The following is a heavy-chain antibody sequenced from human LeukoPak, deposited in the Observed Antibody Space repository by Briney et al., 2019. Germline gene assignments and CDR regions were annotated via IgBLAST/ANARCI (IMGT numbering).Heavy chain of an antibody. J-gene: IGHJ3*02. CDR1: GFTFSSYA. CDR3: PRNEAFDI. Sequence: GGSLRLSCAASGFTFSSYAMTWVRRAPGKGLEWVSTIEVGGAITHYAASVKGRFTISRDNAKNSLYLQMNSLRAEDTAVYYWPRNEAFDIWAKGQWSPSLQ. CDR2: IEVGGAIT. V-gene: IGHV3-23*01.